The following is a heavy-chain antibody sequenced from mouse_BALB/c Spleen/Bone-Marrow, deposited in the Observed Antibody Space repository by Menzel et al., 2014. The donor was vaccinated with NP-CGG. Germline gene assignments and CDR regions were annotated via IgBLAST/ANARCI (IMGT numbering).Heavy chain of an antibody. Sequence: EVHLVESGGGLVRPGGPRKLSCSASGFSFSSFGMHWVRQAQEKGMDGVAYISSGSITIFYADTVKGQFTISRDNPKNTLFLQMTSLRSEDTAMYYCTRGGNWEDFDYWGQGTTLTVSS. J-gene: IGHJ2*01. CDR1: GFSFSSFG. D-gene: IGHD4-1*01. V-gene: IGHV5-17*02. CDR3: TRGGNWEDFDY. CDR2: ISSGSITI.